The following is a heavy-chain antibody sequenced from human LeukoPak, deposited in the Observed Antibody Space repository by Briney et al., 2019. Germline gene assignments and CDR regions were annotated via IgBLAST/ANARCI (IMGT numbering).Heavy chain of an antibody. CDR2: IYTSGST. Sequence: SETLSLTCTVSGGSISIGTYYWSWIRQPAGKGLEWIGRIYTSGSTNYNPSLKSRVTMAVDTSKNQFSLKLSSVTAADTAVYYCARSYDSSGYYYLNWFDPWGQGTLVTVSS. J-gene: IGHJ5*02. CDR1: GGSISIGTYY. V-gene: IGHV4-61*02. CDR3: ARSYDSSGYYYLNWFDP. D-gene: IGHD3-22*01.